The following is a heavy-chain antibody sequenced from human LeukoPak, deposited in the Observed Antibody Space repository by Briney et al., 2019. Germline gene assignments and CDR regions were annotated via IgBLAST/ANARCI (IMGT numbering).Heavy chain of an antibody. Sequence: PGGSLRLSCAASGFTFSSYGMYWVRQAPGKGLEWVAVIWYDGSNKYYADSLKGRFTISRDNSKNTLYLQMNSLRAEDTAVYYCARPRSSSWIDAFDIWGQGTMVTVSS. V-gene: IGHV3-33*01. CDR3: ARPRSSSWIDAFDI. J-gene: IGHJ3*02. D-gene: IGHD6-13*01. CDR1: GFTFSSYG. CDR2: IWYDGSNK.